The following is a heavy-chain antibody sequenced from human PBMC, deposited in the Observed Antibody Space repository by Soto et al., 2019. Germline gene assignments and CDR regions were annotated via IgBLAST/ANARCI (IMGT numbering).Heavy chain of an antibody. J-gene: IGHJ6*02. D-gene: IGHD1-26*01. CDR3: ARGKSFYYGMDV. Sequence: QVQLVQSGAEVKKPGSSVKVSCKASGGTFSSYAISWVRQAPGQGLEWMGGIIPIFGTANYAQKFQGRVXIXAXXSTSTAYMELSSLRSEETAVYYCARGKSFYYGMDVWGQGTTVTVSS. CDR2: IIPIFGTA. CDR1: GGTFSSYA. V-gene: IGHV1-69*12.